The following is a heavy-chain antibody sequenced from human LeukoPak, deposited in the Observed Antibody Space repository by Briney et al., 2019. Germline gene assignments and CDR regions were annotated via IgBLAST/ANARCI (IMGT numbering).Heavy chain of an antibody. CDR2: IYYSGST. CDR1: GGSISSYY. Sequence: KSSETLSLTCTVSGGSISSYYWSWIRQPPGKGLEWIRYIYYSGSTNYNPSLKSRVTISVDTSKNQFSLKLSSVTAADTAVYYCARAVGRGYSYGYPHYFDYWGQGTLVTVSS. V-gene: IGHV4-59*01. D-gene: IGHD5-18*01. J-gene: IGHJ4*02. CDR3: ARAVGRGYSYGYPHYFDY.